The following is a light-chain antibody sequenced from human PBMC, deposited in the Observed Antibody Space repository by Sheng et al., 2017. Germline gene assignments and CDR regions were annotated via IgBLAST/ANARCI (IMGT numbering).Light chain of an antibody. Sequence: EIVMTQSPATLSVSPGERATLSCRASQSVSSNLAWYQQKPGQAPRLLIYGASTRATNIPARFSGSGSGTEFTLTISSLQSEDFAVYYCQQYNDWRVITFGQGTRLEIK. CDR1: QSVSSN. CDR2: GAS. CDR3: QQYNDWRVIT. J-gene: IGKJ5*01. V-gene: IGKV3-15*01.